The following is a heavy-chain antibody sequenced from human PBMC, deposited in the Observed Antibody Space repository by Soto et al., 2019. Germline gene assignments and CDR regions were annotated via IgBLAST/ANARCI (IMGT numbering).Heavy chain of an antibody. Sequence: EVHLLESGGDLAQPGGSLRLSCAASEFIFSKSSMMWVRQAPGAALEWVSGINGSGGRTFYADSVKGRFTISRYNPKNTLFMQMNSLKAEDTAIYYCLKWGDDSKYFHHWGQGTLVTVSS. D-gene: IGHD2-21*02. CDR3: LKWGDDSKYFHH. J-gene: IGHJ1*01. V-gene: IGHV3-23*01. CDR1: EFIFSKSS. CDR2: INGSGGRT.